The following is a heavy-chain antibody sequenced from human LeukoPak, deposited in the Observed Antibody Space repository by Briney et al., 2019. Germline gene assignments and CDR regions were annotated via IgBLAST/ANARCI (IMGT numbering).Heavy chain of an antibody. CDR2: INSDGSNK. CDR1: GFIVTDYG. V-gene: IGHV3-33*01. CDR3: AGWGGMSQYYLDY. Sequence: GGSLRLSCAASGFIVTDYGMHWVRQAPGKGLEWLAVINSDGSNKYYADSVKGRFTICKDNSKNTVYLQMNRLRAEDTAVYYCAGWGGMSQYYLDYWGQGTLATVSS. D-gene: IGHD3-10*01. J-gene: IGHJ4*02.